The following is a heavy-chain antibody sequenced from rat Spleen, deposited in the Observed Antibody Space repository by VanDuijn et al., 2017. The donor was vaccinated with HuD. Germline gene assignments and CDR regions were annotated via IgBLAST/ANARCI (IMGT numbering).Heavy chain of an antibody. V-gene: IGHV5-20*01. CDR1: GFTFSDYY. CDR2: ISSEGRSS. D-gene: IGHD2-7*01. Sequence: EVQLVESDGGLVQPGRSLKLSCAASGFTFSDYYMAWVRQAPTKGLEWVATISSEGRSSYYRDSVKGRFTISRDSAKSTLYLQMDSLRSEDTATYYCATDDSRISRFAYWGQGTLVTVSS. CDR3: ATDDSRISRFAY. J-gene: IGHJ3*01.